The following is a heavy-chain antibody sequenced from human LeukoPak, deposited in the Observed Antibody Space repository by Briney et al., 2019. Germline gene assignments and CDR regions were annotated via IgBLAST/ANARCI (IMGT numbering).Heavy chain of an antibody. CDR1: GFTFSNHA. Sequence: VGSLRLSRAASGFTFSNHAMHWVRQGPGKGLEWVALISFDESTNYYADSVKGRFTISRDNSKNTQYLQMNSLRPEDTAVYYCARGRTPYCRSTTCYARLDYWGQGALVTVSS. J-gene: IGHJ4*02. CDR2: ISFDESTN. D-gene: IGHD2-2*01. V-gene: IGHV3-30*04. CDR3: ARGRTPYCRSTTCYARLDY.